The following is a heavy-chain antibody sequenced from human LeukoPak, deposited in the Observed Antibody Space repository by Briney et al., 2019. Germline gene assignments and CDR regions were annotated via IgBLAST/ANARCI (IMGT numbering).Heavy chain of an antibody. CDR1: GFPFSSYS. Sequence: PGGSLRLSCAASGFPFSSYSMNWVRQAPGKGLEWVANIKQDGSEKYYVDSVKGRFTISRDNAKNSLYLQMNSLRAEDTAVYYCAKDPPYYYDSSGYLHFDYWGQGTLVTVSS. D-gene: IGHD3-22*01. J-gene: IGHJ4*02. CDR2: IKQDGSEK. CDR3: AKDPPYYYDSSGYLHFDY. V-gene: IGHV3-7*01.